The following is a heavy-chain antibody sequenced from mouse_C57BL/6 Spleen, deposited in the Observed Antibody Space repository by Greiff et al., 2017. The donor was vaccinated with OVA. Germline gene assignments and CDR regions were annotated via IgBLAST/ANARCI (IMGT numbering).Heavy chain of an antibody. CDR2: INYDGSST. CDR1: GFTFSDYY. V-gene: IGHV5-16*01. J-gene: IGHJ2*01. D-gene: IGHD2-1*01. CDR3: ARDDGNHYFDY. Sequence: EVKLVESEGGLVQPGSSMKLSCTASGFTFSDYYMAWVRQVPEKGLEWVANINYDGSSTYYLDSLKSRFIISRDNAKNILYLQMSSLKSEDTATYYCARDDGNHYFDYWGQGTTLTVSS.